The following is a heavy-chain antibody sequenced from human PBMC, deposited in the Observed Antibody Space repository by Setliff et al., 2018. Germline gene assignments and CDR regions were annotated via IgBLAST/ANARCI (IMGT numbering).Heavy chain of an antibody. V-gene: IGHV4-38-2*02. Sequence: PSETLSLTCAVYGGSFSGYYWGWIRQPPGKGLEWIGSIYHSGSTYYNPSLKSQVTISVDTSKNQFSLKLSSVTAADTAVYYCAREGVGSGSYYWEVVRGMDVWGQGTTVTVSS. D-gene: IGHD3-10*01. CDR3: AREGVGSGSYYWEVVRGMDV. CDR1: GGSFSGYY. CDR2: IYHSGST. J-gene: IGHJ6*02.